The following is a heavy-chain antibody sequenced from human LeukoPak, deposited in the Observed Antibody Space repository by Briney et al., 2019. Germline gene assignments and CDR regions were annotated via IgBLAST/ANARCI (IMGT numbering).Heavy chain of an antibody. CDR1: GFTFGDYA. Sequence: GGSLRLSCTASGFTFGDYAMSWVRQAPGKGLEWVGFIRSKAYGGTTEYAASVKGRFTISRDDSKSIAYLQMNSLKTEDTAVYYCTRDGNGYSSSWYRYWGRGTLVTVSS. V-gene: IGHV3-49*04. CDR3: TRDGNGYSSSWYRY. CDR2: IRSKAYGGTT. J-gene: IGHJ4*02. D-gene: IGHD6-13*01.